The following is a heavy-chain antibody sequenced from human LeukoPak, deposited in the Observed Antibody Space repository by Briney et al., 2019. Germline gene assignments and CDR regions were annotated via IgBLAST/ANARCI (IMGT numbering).Heavy chain of an antibody. CDR2: ISAYNGNT. CDR3: ARDLYYDFWSGQIYGMDV. D-gene: IGHD3-3*01. V-gene: IGHV1-18*01. CDR1: GYTFTSYG. J-gene: IGHJ6*02. Sequence: ASVKVSYKASGYTFTSYGISWVRQAPGQGLEWMGWISAYNGNTNYAQKLQGRVTMTTDTSTSTAYMELRSLRSDDTAVYYCARDLYYDFWSGQIYGMDVWGQGTTVTVSS.